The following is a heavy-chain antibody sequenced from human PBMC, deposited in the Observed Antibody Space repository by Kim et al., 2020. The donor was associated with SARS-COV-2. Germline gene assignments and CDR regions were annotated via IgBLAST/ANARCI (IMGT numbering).Heavy chain of an antibody. CDR3: ARAGYFDWSTALNDGGRWFDP. CDR2: IIPIFGTA. D-gene: IGHD3-9*01. V-gene: IGHV1-69*13. CDR1: GGTFSSYA. J-gene: IGHJ5*02. Sequence: ASVKVSCKASGGTFSSYAISWVRQAPGQGLEWMGGIIPIFGTANYAQKFQGRVTITADESTSTAYMELSSLRSEDTAVYYCARAGYFDWSTALNDGGRWFDPWGQGTLVTVSS.